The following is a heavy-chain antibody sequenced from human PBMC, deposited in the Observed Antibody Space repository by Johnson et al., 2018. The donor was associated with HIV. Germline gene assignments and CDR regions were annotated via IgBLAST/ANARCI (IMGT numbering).Heavy chain of an antibody. CDR2: IKSKTDGGTT. V-gene: IGHV3-15*01. Sequence: VQLVESGGRLIQPGGSLRLSCTASDFTVSSNYMSWVRQAPGKGLEWVGRIKSKTDGGTTDYAAPVKGRFTISRDDSKKSLYLQINSLRTEDTAVYYCARENYRRRDAFDVWGQGTVVIVSS. J-gene: IGHJ3*01. CDR1: DFTVSSNY. D-gene: IGHD1-7*01. CDR3: ARENYRRRDAFDV.